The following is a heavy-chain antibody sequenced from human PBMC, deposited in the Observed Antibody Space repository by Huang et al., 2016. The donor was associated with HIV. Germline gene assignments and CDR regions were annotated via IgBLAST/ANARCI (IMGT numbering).Heavy chain of an antibody. V-gene: IGHV3-30*18. J-gene: IGHJ4*02. Sequence: QVQLVESGGGVVEPGRSLRVSCAASGFSFSDSGMHWVRQAPGKGLEWVSVISYDGRNKFYADSLKGRFTISRDNSKNTVYLQMNSLRAGDTAVYYCAKDRRAYYYGSGIEYWGQGARVTVSS. CDR1: GFSFSDSG. CDR2: ISYDGRNK. D-gene: IGHD3-10*01. CDR3: AKDRRAYYYGSGIEY.